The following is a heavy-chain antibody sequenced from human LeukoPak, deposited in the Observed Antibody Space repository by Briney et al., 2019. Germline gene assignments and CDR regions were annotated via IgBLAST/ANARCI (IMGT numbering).Heavy chain of an antibody. Sequence: ASVKVSCKASGYTFASYDINWVRQASGQGLEWMGWMNPNSANAGCAQKFQGRVTMTRNTSISTAYMELSSLRSEDTAVYYCARVMTGTRRVFSYWGQGTLVTVSS. J-gene: IGHJ4*02. CDR2: MNPNSANA. D-gene: IGHD1-20*01. V-gene: IGHV1-8*01. CDR3: ARVMTGTRRVFSY. CDR1: GYTFASYD.